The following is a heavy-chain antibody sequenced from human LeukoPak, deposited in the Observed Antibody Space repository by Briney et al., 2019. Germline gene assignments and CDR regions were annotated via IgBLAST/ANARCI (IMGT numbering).Heavy chain of an antibody. CDR1: GFTFSSYW. V-gene: IGHV3-7*01. CDR3: ARGRHRDWFDP. D-gene: IGHD2-21*01. J-gene: IGHJ5*02. CDR2: INHNGNVN. Sequence: GGSLRLSCAASGFTFSSYWMNWARQAPGKGLEWVASINHNGNVNYYVDSVKGRFTISRDNSRNTLYLQMNSLRAEDTAVYYCARGRHRDWFDPWGQGTLVTVSS.